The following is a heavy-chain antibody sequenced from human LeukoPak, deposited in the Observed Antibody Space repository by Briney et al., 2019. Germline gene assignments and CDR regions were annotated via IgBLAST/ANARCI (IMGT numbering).Heavy chain of an antibody. CDR1: GFTVSSNF. CDR2: IYTSGIT. CDR3: AREVAGGTYSFDY. Sequence: GGSLRLSCAVSGFTVSSNFMSWVRQAPGKGPEWVSFIYTSGITYYADSVRGRFSISRDNSKNTLYLQMDSVTVEDTAVYYCAREVAGGTYSFDYWGQGVLVTVSS. V-gene: IGHV3-66*01. D-gene: IGHD1-26*01. J-gene: IGHJ4*02.